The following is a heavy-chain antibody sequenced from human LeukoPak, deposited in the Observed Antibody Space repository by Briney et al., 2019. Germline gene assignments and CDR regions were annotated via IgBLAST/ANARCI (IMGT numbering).Heavy chain of an antibody. D-gene: IGHD3-3*01. CDR1: GFTFSSYA. CDR2: ISYDGSNK. CDR3: ASGVVPPNFDY. J-gene: IGHJ4*02. Sequence: GGSLTLSCAASGFTFSSYAMHWVRQAPGKGLEWVAVISYDGSNKYYADSVKGRFTISRDNSKNTLYLQMNSLRAEDTAVYYCASGVVPPNFDYWGQGTLVTVSS. V-gene: IGHV3-30-3*01.